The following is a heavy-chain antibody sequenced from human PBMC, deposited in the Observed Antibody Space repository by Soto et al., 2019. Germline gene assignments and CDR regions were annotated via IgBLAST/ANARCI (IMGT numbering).Heavy chain of an antibody. Sequence: PGGSLRLSCAASGFTFANYWMSWVRQAPGKGLEWVANIKQDGSEKYYVDSVKGRFTISRDNAKNSLFLQMNSLKTEDTAVYYCIPQLRNTDCYECFRDWGQGTLVTVSS. CDR1: GFTFANYW. CDR2: IKQDGSEK. J-gene: IGHJ1*01. D-gene: IGHD2-21*02. V-gene: IGHV3-7*05. CDR3: IPQLRNTDCYECFRD.